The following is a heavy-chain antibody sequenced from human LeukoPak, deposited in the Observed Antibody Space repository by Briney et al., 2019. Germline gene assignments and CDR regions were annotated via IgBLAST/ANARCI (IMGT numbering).Heavy chain of an antibody. V-gene: IGHV3-7*04. D-gene: IGHD3-3*01. J-gene: IGHJ4*02. CDR1: EFSLSRNW. CDR3: ARWAETNGYYYIDY. CDR2: IKQDGSEK. Sequence: GGSLRLSCAASEFSLSRNWMTWVRRAPGKGLEWVANIKQDGSEKYYVDSVKGRFTISRDNAKNSLHLQMNSLRAEDSAVYYCARWAETNGYYYIDYWGQGTLVTVSS.